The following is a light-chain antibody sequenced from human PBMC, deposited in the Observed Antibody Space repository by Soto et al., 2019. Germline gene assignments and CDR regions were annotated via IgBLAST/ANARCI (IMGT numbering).Light chain of an antibody. Sequence: DIQLTQSPSTLSPPVGDGLTITCPASQTISSWLAWYQQKPGKAPKLLIYKASTLKSGVPSRFSGSGSGTEFTLTISSLQPDDFAVYYCQQYNNWPPITFGQGTRLEIK. CDR2: KAS. J-gene: IGKJ5*01. CDR1: QTISSW. V-gene: IGKV1-5*03. CDR3: QQYNNWPPIT.